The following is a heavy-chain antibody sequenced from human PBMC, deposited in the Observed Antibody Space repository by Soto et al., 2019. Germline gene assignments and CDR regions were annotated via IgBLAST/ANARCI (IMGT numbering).Heavy chain of an antibody. Sequence: EVHLVESGGGLVQTGGSLRLSCAIFESTVSRDWRNWVRQAPGKGLEWVAHINQDGSEKYYVDSVKGRFTISRDNAKKSLYLQMNGRRPADTAMYYCSGGVGDAFWGQGTLVTVSS. CDR3: SGGVGDAF. CDR2: INQDGSEK. D-gene: IGHD1-26*01. V-gene: IGHV3-7*04. J-gene: IGHJ4*02. CDR1: ESTVSRDW.